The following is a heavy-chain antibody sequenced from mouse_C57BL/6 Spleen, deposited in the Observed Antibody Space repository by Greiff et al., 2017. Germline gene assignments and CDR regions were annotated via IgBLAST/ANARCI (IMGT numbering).Heavy chain of an antibody. CDR3: ARRGGVWYFDY. CDR2: IYPGSGST. Sequence: QVQLQQPGAELVKPGASVKMSCTASGYTFTRYWITWVKQRPGQGLEWIGDIYPGSGSTNYNEKFKRKATLTVDTSSSPAYMQLSSLTSEDSAVYYCARRGGVWYFDYWGQGTTLTVSS. V-gene: IGHV1-55*01. J-gene: IGHJ2*01. CDR1: GYTFTRYW.